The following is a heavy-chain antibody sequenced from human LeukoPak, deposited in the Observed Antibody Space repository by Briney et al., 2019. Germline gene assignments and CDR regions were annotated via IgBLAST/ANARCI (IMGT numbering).Heavy chain of an antibody. Sequence: ESLKISCKGYGYRFTSYWIGWVRQMPGKGLEWMGIIYPGDSDTRYSPSFQGQVTISADKSISTAYLQWSSLKASDTAMYYCARHRVYDSSGDFDYWGQGTLVTVSS. D-gene: IGHD3-22*01. CDR1: GYRFTSYW. J-gene: IGHJ4*02. V-gene: IGHV5-51*01. CDR2: IYPGDSDT. CDR3: ARHRVYDSSGDFDY.